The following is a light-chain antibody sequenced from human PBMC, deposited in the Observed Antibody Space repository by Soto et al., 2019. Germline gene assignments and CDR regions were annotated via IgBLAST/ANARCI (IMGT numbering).Light chain of an antibody. CDR1: QSVAPSQ. V-gene: IGKV3-20*01. CDR3: QQYVTSSPRT. CDR2: GAS. Sequence: EIVLTQSPGTLSLSPGERATLFCRASQSVAPSQLAWYQQKPGQAPRLLIGASSRATGIPDRFSASGSGTDFTLTISRLEPEDFAVYYCQQYVTSSPRTFGQGTKVDIK. J-gene: IGKJ1*01.